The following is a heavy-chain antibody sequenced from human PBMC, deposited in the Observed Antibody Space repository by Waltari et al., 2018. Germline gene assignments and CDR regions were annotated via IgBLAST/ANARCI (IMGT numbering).Heavy chain of an antibody. J-gene: IGHJ4*02. D-gene: IGHD3-22*01. CDR2: IIPIFGTA. CDR1: GGTFSSYA. Sequence: QVQLVQSGAEVKKPGSSVKVSCKASGGTFSSYAIRWVRQAPGQGLEWMGGIIPIFGTANYAQKFQGRVTITADESTSTAYMELSSLRSEDTAVYYCARDTLTPRYYYDSSGDYWGQGTLVTVSS. V-gene: IGHV1-69*01. CDR3: ARDTLTPRYYYDSSGDY.